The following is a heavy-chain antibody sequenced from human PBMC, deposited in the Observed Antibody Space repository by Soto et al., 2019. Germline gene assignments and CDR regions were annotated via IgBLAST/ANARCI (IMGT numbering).Heavy chain of an antibody. V-gene: IGHV4-61*01. CDR1: GGSVSSGTCY. CDR3: ARSSSFGESHL. Sequence: SETLSLTCTVSGGSVSSGTCYWSWIRQPPGKGLEWIGYIYYSGSTNYNPSLKSRVIISVDKSKNQFSLKLNSVTAADTAVYYCARSSSFGESHLWGQGTMVTVYS. CDR2: IYYSGST. J-gene: IGHJ4*02. D-gene: IGHD3-10*01.